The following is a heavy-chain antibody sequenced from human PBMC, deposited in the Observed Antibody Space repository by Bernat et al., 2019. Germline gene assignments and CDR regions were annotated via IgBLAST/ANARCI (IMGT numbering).Heavy chain of an antibody. CDR3: ARDGKGGQARWMDV. CDR1: GFTFSYYG. V-gene: IGHV3-33*08. Sequence: QVQLVESGGGVVQPGRSLRLSCAASGFTFSYYGLNWVRQAPGKGLEWVAVIWYDGSNKYYADSVKGRFTISRDNSKNTLYLQMNSLRAEDTAVYYCARDGKGGQARWMDVWGQGTTVTVSS. D-gene: IGHD4-23*01. CDR2: IWYDGSNK. J-gene: IGHJ6*02.